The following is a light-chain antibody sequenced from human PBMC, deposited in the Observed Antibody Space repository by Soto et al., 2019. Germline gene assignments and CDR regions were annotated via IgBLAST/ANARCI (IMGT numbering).Light chain of an antibody. CDR2: EVT. J-gene: IGLJ2*01. CDR3: CSYVGGTTYLL. V-gene: IGLV2-23*02. CDR1: SGDVGNFNL. Sequence: QSALTQPASVSGSLGQSITISCTETSGDVGNFNLVSWYQHHPGEAPNLLIYEVTRRPSGVSNRFSGSKSGNTASLTISGLQAEDEAEYHCCSYVGGTTYLLFGGGTKLTVL.